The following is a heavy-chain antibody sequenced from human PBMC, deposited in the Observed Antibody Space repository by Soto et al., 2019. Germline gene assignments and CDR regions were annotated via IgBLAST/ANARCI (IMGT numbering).Heavy chain of an antibody. V-gene: IGHV3-23*01. J-gene: IGHJ4*02. CDR2: ISGSGGST. Sequence: GGSLRLSCAASGFTFSSYAMSWVRQAPGKGLEWVSAISGSGGSTYYADSVKGRFTISRDNSKNTLYRQMNSLRAEDAVVYYCAKDQDPTRSSSWTDHYFDYWRPGPLVAASS. CDR1: GFTFSSYA. CDR3: AKDQDPTRSSSWTDHYFDY. D-gene: IGHD6-13*01.